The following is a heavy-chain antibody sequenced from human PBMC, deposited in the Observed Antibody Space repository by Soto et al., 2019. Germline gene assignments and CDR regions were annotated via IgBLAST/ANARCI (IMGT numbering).Heavy chain of an antibody. CDR1: GGSFSGYY. D-gene: IGHD6-13*01. J-gene: IGHJ6*02. CDR2: INHSGST. CDR3: ARYSSSWNYYYYYGMDV. V-gene: IGHV4-34*01. Sequence: SATLSLTCAVYGGSFSGYYWSWIRQPPGKGLEWIGEINHSGSTNYNPSLKSRVTISVDTSKNQFSLKLSSVTAADTAVYYCARYSSSWNYYYYYGMDVWGQGTTVTVSS.